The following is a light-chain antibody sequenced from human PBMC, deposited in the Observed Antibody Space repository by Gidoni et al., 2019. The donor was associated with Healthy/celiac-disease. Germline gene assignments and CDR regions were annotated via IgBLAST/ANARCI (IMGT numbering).Light chain of an antibody. V-gene: IGKV3-11*01. CDR3: QQRSNWPPWT. CDR2: DAS. Sequence: EIVLTQSPATLSLSPGERATLSGRASQSVSSYLAWYQQKPGQAPRLPIYDASNRATGIPARFSGSGSGTDFTLTISSLEPEDFAVYYCQQRSNWPPWTFGQGTKVEIK. J-gene: IGKJ1*01. CDR1: QSVSSY.